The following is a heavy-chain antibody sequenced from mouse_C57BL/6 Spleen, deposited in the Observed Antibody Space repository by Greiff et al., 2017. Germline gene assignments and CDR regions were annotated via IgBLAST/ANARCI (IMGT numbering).Heavy chain of an antibody. CDR3: VRGGLQSGFAY. CDR2: IRSKSNNYAT. Sequence: EVKLMESGGGLVQPKGSLKLSCAASGFSFNTYAMNWVRQAPGKGLEWVARIRSKSNNYATYYADSVKDRFTISRDDSESMLYLQMNNLKTEDTAMYYCVRGGLQSGFAYWGQGTLVTVSA. CDR1: GFSFNTYA. V-gene: IGHV10-1*01. D-gene: IGHD3-1*01. J-gene: IGHJ3*01.